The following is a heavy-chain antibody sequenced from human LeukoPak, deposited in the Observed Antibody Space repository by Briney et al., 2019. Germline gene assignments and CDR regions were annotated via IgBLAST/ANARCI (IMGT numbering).Heavy chain of an antibody. CDR1: GFTVSSNY. V-gene: IGHV3-66*04. CDR2: IYSGGST. Sequence: GGSLRLSCAASGFTVSSNYMSWVRQAPGKGLEWVSVIYSGGSTYYADSVKGRFTISRDNSKNTLYLQMNSLRAEDTAVYYCARQPVVPAAVYYGMDVWGQGTTVTVSS. D-gene: IGHD2-2*01. CDR3: ARQPVVPAAVYYGMDV. J-gene: IGHJ6*02.